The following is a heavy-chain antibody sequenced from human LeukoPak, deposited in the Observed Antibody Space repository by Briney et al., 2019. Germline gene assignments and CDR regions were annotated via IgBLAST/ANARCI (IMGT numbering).Heavy chain of an antibody. V-gene: IGHV4-34*01. CDR1: GGSFSGYY. J-gene: IGHJ3*02. D-gene: IGHD3-10*01. CDR3: ARGLLLFDI. Sequence: SETLSLTCAVYGGSFSGYYWSWIRQPPGKGLEWIGEINHSGSTDYNPSLKSRVTISVDTSKNQFSLKLSSVTAADTAVYYCARGLLLFDIWGQGTMVTVSS. CDR2: INHSGST.